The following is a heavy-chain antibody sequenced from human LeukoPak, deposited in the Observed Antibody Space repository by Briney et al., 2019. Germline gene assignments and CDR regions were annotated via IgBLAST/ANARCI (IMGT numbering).Heavy chain of an antibody. CDR3: ARSPSTFPPYYFDY. Sequence: SETLSLTCTVSGGSISSSSYYWGWIRQPPGTGLEWIGSIYYTGSTDYNPSLKSRVTISVDTSKNQFSLKLRSVTAADTAVYYCARSPSTFPPYYFDYWGQGTLVTVSS. CDR2: IYYTGST. J-gene: IGHJ4*02. V-gene: IGHV4-39*07. D-gene: IGHD3-16*01. CDR1: GGSISSSSYY.